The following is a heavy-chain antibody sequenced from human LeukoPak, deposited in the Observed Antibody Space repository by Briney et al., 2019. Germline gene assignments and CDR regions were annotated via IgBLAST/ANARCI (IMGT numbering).Heavy chain of an antibody. CDR3: ARAVLLWFGEPGP. Sequence: ASVKVSCKASGYTFTIYGISWVRQAPGQGLEGMGWISAYNGNTNYAQKLQGRVTMTTDTSTSTAYMELRRLRSDDTAVYYCARAVLLWFGEPGPWGQGTLVTVSS. J-gene: IGHJ5*02. D-gene: IGHD3-10*01. V-gene: IGHV1-18*04. CDR1: GYTFTIYG. CDR2: ISAYNGNT.